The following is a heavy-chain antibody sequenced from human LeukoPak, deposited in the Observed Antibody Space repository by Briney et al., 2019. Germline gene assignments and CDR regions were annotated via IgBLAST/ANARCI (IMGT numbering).Heavy chain of an antibody. CDR1: GFTFSSYG. Sequence: GGSLRLSCAASGFTFSSYGMHWVRQAPGKGLEWVAFIRYDGSNKYYADSVKGRFTISRDNSKNTLYLQMNSLRAEDTAVYYCAPRVVVISAPFAYWGQGTLVTVSS. V-gene: IGHV3-30*02. J-gene: IGHJ4*02. CDR2: IRYDGSNK. CDR3: APRVVVISAPFAY. D-gene: IGHD2-21*01.